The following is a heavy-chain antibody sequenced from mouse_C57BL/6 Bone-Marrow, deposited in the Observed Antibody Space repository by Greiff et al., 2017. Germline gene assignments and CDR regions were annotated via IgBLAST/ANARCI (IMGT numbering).Heavy chain of an antibody. V-gene: IGHV1-81*01. J-gene: IGHJ1*03. D-gene: IGHD1-1*01. CDR3: ARRVTTVVAKTAYWYFDV. CDR1: GYTFTSYG. CDR2: IYPRSGNT. Sequence: QVQLQQSGAELARPGASVKLSCKASGYTFTSYGISWVKQRTGQGLEWIGEIYPRSGNTYYNEKFKGKATLPADKSSSTAYMELRSLTSEDSAVYFWARRVTTVVAKTAYWYFDVWGTGTTVTVSA.